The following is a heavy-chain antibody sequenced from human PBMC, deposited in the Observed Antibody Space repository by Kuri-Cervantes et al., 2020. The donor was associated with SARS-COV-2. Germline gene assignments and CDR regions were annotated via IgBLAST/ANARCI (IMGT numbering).Heavy chain of an antibody. CDR1: GYTFTSYG. CDR2: ISAYNGNT. J-gene: IGHJ4*02. CDR3: ARGRQIVVVPAARIAARLEFDY. D-gene: IGHD2-2*01. V-gene: IGHV1-18*01. Sequence: ASVKVSCKASGYTFTSYGISWVRQAPGQGLEWMGWISAYNGNTNYAQKLQGRVTMTTDTSTSTAYMELRSLRSDDTAVYYCARGRQIVVVPAARIAARLEFDYWGQGTPVTVSS.